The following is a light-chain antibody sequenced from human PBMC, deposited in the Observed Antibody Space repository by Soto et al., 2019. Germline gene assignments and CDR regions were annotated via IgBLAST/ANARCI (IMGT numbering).Light chain of an antibody. CDR2: AGT. CDR3: QEYNSALWT. CDR1: QDISNY. J-gene: IGKJ1*01. Sequence: DIQMTQSPSSLSASVGDRVTITCRASQDISNYLAWYQQKPGKAPKLVIYAGTTLQSGVPSRFSGSGSGTDFTLTISSLQPEDGATFYFQEYNSALWTFGQWTKVEIK. V-gene: IGKV1-27*01.